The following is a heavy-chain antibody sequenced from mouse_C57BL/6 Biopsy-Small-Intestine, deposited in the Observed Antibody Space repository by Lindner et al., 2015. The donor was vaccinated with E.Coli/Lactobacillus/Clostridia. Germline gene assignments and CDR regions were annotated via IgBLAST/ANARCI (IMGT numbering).Heavy chain of an antibody. J-gene: IGHJ4*01. CDR3: ARGDMGLYYGMDH. Sequence: VQLQESGGGLVKPGGSRKLSCAASGFTFSDYGMHWVRQAPEKGLEWIAYISGGSSNIYYADTVKGRFTISRDKAKNTLFLQMTSLRSEDTAMYYCARGDMGLYYGMDHWGQGTSVTVSS. CDR1: GFTFSDYG. CDR2: ISGGSSNI. V-gene: IGHV5-17*01.